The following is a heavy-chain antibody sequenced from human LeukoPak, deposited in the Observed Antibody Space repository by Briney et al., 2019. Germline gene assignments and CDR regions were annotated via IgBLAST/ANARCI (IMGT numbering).Heavy chain of an antibody. CDR3: ARDPCGGSCAPDGNDYYYYGMDV. Sequence: GGSLRLSCAASGFTFSSYAMHWVRQPPGKGLEWVAVISYDGSNKYYADSVKGRFTISRDNSKNTLYLQMNSLRVEDTAVYYCARDPCGGSCAPDGNDYYYYGMDVWGQGTTVTVSS. CDR1: GFTFSSYA. CDR2: ISYDGSNK. V-gene: IGHV3-30-3*01. D-gene: IGHD2-15*01. J-gene: IGHJ6*02.